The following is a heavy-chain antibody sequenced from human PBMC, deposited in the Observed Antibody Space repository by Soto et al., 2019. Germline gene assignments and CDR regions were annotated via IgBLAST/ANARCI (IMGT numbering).Heavy chain of an antibody. D-gene: IGHD2-15*01. J-gene: IGHJ5*02. CDR3: AHRGCSGGSCYSPYNWFDP. Sequence: QITLKESGPTLVKPTQTLTLTCTFSGFSLSTSGVGVGWIRQPPGKALEWLALIYWDDDKRSSPSLKSRLTITKGTSKSQVVLTMTSMDPVDTAPSYCAHRGCSGGSCYSPYNWFDPWGQGTLVTVSS. V-gene: IGHV2-5*02. CDR1: GFSLSTSGVG. CDR2: IYWDDDK.